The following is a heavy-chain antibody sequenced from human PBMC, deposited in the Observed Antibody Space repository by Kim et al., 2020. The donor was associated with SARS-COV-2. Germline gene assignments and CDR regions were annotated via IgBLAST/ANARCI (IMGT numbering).Heavy chain of an antibody. CDR2: ISWDGGST. CDR1: GFTFDDYT. V-gene: IGHV3-43*01. J-gene: IGHJ4*02. CDR3: AKGRPYSSGWYGSGYYFDY. D-gene: IGHD6-19*01. Sequence: GGSLRLSCAASGFTFDDYTMHWVRQAPGKGLEWVSLISWDGGSTYYADSVKGRFTISRDNSKNSLYLQMNSLRTEDTALYYCAKGRPYSSGWYGSGYYFDYWGQGTLVTVSS.